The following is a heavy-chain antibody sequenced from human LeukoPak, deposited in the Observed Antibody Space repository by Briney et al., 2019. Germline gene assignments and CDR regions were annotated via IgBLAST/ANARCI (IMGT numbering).Heavy chain of an antibody. CDR2: IRYDGSNK. V-gene: IGHV3-30*02. CDR1: GFTFSTYW. Sequence: GGSLRLSCAASGFTFSTYWMHWVRQAPGKGLEWVAFIRYDGSNKYYADSVKGRFTISRDNSKNTLYLQMNSLRAEDTAVYYCAKDLVRTTGTTPYYYYYMDVWGKGTTVTVSS. J-gene: IGHJ6*03. D-gene: IGHD1-1*01. CDR3: AKDLVRTTGTTPYYYYYMDV.